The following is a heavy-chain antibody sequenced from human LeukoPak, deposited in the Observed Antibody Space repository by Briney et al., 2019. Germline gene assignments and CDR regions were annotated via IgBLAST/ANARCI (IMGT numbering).Heavy chain of an antibody. CDR3: AKDTGSGWYPGAFDI. V-gene: IGHV3-9*01. Sequence: PGGSLRLSCAGSGFTFSNYAMNWVRQAPGKGLEWVSGISWNSGSIGYADSVKGRFTISRDNAKNSLYLQMNSLRAEDTALYYCAKDTGSGWYPGAFDIWGQGTMVTVSS. CDR2: ISWNSGSI. CDR1: GFTFSNYA. D-gene: IGHD6-19*01. J-gene: IGHJ3*02.